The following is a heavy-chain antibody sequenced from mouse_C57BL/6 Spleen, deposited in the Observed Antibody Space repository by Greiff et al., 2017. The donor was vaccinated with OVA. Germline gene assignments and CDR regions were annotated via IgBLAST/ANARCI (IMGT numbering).Heavy chain of an antibody. CDR3: ARWGDYSFFDY. CDR2: INPNNGGT. J-gene: IGHJ2*01. CDR1: GYTFTDYY. Sequence: EVQLQQSGPELVKPGASVKISCKASGYTFTDYYMNWVKQSHGKSLEWIGDINPNNGGTSYNQKFKGKATLTVDKSSSTAYMELRSLTSEDSAVYYCARWGDYSFFDYWGQGTTLTVSS. V-gene: IGHV1-26*01. D-gene: IGHD1-1*01.